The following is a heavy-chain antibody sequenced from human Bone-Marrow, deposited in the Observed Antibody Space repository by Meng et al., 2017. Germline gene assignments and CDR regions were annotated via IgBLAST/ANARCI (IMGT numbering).Heavy chain of an antibody. CDR2: IYPGDSDT. D-gene: IGHD4-17*01. CDR1: GCSFTSYW. CDR3: ARPLSSTGDYVY. Sequence: GGSLRLSCKGSGCSFTSYWIGWVRQTPGKGLEWMEIIYPGDSDTRYSPSFQGQVTISADESISTAYLQWSSLKASDTAMYYCARPLSSTGDYVYWGQGTLVTVSS. J-gene: IGHJ4*02. V-gene: IGHV5-51*01.